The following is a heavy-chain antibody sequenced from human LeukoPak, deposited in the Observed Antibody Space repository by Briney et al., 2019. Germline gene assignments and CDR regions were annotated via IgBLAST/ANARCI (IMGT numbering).Heavy chain of an antibody. CDR2: IGTTSDT. J-gene: IGHJ6*03. D-gene: IGHD1-1*01. CDR1: GFTFSSFD. V-gene: IGHV3-13*01. Sequence: GGSLRLSCAASGFTFSSFDMHWVRQPTGRGLEWVSTIGTTSDTYYPGSVEGRFALSRDNAKNSLYLQMNSLTAGDTAVYYCARGPPRGKYYYMDVWGKGTTVTVSS. CDR3: ARGPPRGKYYYMDV.